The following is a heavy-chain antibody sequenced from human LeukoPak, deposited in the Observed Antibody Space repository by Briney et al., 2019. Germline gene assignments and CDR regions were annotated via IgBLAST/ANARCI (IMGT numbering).Heavy chain of an antibody. V-gene: IGHV3-48*01. D-gene: IGHD6-19*01. J-gene: IGHJ4*02. CDR3: ARETILAVAGDF. CDR1: GFTFNRNN. Sequence: PGGSLTLSCAASGFTFNRNNMNWVRQAPGKGLEWVSYISSTSITMYYADSVKGRFTISRDNAKNLLYLQMNSRRAEDTAVYYCARETILAVAGDFWGQGTLVTVS. CDR2: ISSTSITM.